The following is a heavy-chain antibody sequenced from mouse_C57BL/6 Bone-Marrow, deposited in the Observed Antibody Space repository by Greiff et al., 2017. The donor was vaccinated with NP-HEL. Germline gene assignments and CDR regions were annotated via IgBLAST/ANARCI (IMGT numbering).Heavy chain of an antibody. J-gene: IGHJ3*01. Sequence: QVQLQQPGAELVKPGASVKMSCKASGYTFTSYWITWVKQRPGQGLEWFGDIYPGSGSTNYNEKFKSKATLTVDTSSSTAYMQLSSLTAEDSAVDYYARDYGSPAWFAYWGQGTLVTVSA. CDR1: GYTFTSYW. V-gene: IGHV1-55*01. CDR3: ARDYGSPAWFAY. D-gene: IGHD1-1*01. CDR2: IYPGSGST.